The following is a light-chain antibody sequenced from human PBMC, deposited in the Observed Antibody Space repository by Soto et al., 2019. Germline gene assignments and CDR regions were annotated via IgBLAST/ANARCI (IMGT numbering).Light chain of an antibody. CDR1: QGIFNW. CDR2: AAS. Sequence: DLQMTQCPSFVSASIVERVNITCRASQGIFNWLAWYQQKPGKAPKLLIYAASSLRTGVPSRFSGSGYGTEFTLTISTLQPEDVATYFCQQANTCPITFCQVTRLEIK. J-gene: IGKJ5*01. CDR3: QQANTCPIT. V-gene: IGKV1-12*01.